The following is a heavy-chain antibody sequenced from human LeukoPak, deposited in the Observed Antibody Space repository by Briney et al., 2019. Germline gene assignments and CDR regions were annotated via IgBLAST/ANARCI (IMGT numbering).Heavy chain of an antibody. CDR1: GFSLSTSGVG. J-gene: IGHJ4*02. D-gene: IGHD3-9*01. V-gene: IGHV2-5*02. CDR2: VYWDDDK. Sequence: ESGPELVKPTRCLTLTCTLPGFSLSTSGVGVGWIRQPPGKALERLALVYWDDDKRYSPSLKSRLTITKDTSKNQVFLTMTNMDPVDTATYYCAHRREALRYLDGFNFDYWGQGTLVTVSS. CDR3: AHRREALRYLDGFNFDY.